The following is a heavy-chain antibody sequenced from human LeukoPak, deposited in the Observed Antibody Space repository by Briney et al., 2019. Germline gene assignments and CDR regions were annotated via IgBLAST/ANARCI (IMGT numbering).Heavy chain of an antibody. CDR2: IYHSGST. Sequence: SETLSLTCAVSGGSISSSNWRSWVRQPPGKGLGWIGEIYHSGSTNYNPSLKSRVTISVGKSKIQFSLKLSSLTPADTSVYYCAGTHGSGWPDYWGQGTLVTVSS. CDR1: GGSISSSNW. D-gene: IGHD6-19*01. V-gene: IGHV4-4*02. CDR3: AGTHGSGWPDY. J-gene: IGHJ4*02.